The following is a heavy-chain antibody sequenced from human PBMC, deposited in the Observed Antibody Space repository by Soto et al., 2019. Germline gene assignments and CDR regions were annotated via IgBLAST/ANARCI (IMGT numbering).Heavy chain of an antibody. Sequence: KPSQTLSLTCTVSGGSMSSSSYYWDWIRHPPGKGLEWIANMYFSGFYSGSTSYNPSLKSGVTISVDTSKNQFSLQVSSVTAADTAVYYCARGFDILTFGFCLDYWGQGTLVTVSS. CDR2: MYFSGFYSGST. CDR3: ARGFDILTFGFCLDY. CDR1: GGSMSSSSYY. V-gene: IGHV4-39*01. D-gene: IGHD3-9*01. J-gene: IGHJ4*02.